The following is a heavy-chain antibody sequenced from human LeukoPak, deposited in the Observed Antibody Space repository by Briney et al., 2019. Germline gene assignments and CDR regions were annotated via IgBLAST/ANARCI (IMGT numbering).Heavy chain of an antibody. CDR2: ISGDGGST. V-gene: IGHV3-43*02. CDR1: GFTFDDYA. Sequence: GGSLRLSCAASGFTFDDYAMHWVRQAPGKVLEWVSLISGDGGSTYYADSVKGRFTISRDNSKNSLYLQMNSLRTEDTALYYCAKGFGELLKRAFDPWGQGTLVTVSS. J-gene: IGHJ5*02. D-gene: IGHD3-10*01. CDR3: AKGFGELLKRAFDP.